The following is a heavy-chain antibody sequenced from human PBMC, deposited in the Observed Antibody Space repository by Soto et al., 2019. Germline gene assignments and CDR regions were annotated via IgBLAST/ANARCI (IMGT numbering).Heavy chain of an antibody. CDR3: MIKGDYHYYYYYGMDV. CDR1: GFTFSSYA. Sequence: GGSLRLSCAASGFTFSSYAMSWVRQAPGKGLEWVSAISGSGGSTYYADSVKGRFTISRDNSKNTLYLQMNSLRAEDTAVYYCMIKGDYHYYYYYGMDVWGQGTTVTVSS. V-gene: IGHV3-23*01. J-gene: IGHJ6*02. D-gene: IGHD4-17*01. CDR2: ISGSGGST.